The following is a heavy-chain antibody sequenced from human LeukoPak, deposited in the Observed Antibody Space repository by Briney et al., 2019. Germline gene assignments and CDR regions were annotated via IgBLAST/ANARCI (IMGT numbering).Heavy chain of an antibody. CDR3: ARDPGVVAFHYFDY. V-gene: IGHV3-23*01. CDR1: GFTFSSHA. J-gene: IGHJ4*02. Sequence: QTGGSLRLSCAASGFTFSSHAMGWVRQAPGKGLEWVSGIGGLGGSTYYAGSVKGRFTISRDNSQNTLYLHMNSLRADDTAVYYCARDPGVVAFHYFDYWGQGSLVTVSS. CDR2: IGGLGGST. D-gene: IGHD3-3*01.